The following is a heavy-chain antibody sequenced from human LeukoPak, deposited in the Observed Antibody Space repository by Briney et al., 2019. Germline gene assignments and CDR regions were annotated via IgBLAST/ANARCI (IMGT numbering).Heavy chain of an antibody. D-gene: IGHD3-10*01. CDR1: GFTFSSYG. CDR3: AKIGYYFGSGSSRDIFDY. J-gene: IGHJ4*02. CDR2: IWYDGSNK. V-gene: IGHV3-33*06. Sequence: GGSLRLSCAASGFTFSSYGMHWVRQAPGKGLEWVAVIWYDGSNKYYADSVKGRFTISRDNSKNTLYLQMNSLRAEDTAVYYCAKIGYYFGSGSSRDIFDYWGQGTLVTVSS.